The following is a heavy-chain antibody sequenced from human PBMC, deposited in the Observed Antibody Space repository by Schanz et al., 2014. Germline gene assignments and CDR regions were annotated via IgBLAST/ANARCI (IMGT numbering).Heavy chain of an antibody. Sequence: QVQLVQSGAEVRKPGSSVKVSCKASGGTFSSYGFSWVRQAPGQGLEWMGRIIPILGIANYAQNFQGRVTITADKSTSTAYMELSSLRSDDTAVYYCASSTFTDLDYWGQGTLVTVSS. V-gene: IGHV1-69*04. D-gene: IGHD2-2*01. CDR2: IIPILGIA. CDR1: GGTFSSYG. J-gene: IGHJ4*02. CDR3: ASSTFTDLDY.